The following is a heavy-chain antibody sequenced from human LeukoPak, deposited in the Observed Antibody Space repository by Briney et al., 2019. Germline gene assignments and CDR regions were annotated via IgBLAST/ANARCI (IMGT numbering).Heavy chain of an antibody. J-gene: IGHJ4*02. CDR3: AREVTTSREVTTFDN. D-gene: IGHD4-17*01. CDR2: IWYDGRNK. V-gene: IGHV3-33*01. CDR1: GLIFSGYG. Sequence: GGSLRLSCAASGLIFSGYGMHWVRQAPGKGLEWVAVIWYDGRNKYYADSVKGRFTISRDNSQNTLYLEMDSLRAEDTAVYFCAREVTTSREVTTFDNWGQGTLVTVSS.